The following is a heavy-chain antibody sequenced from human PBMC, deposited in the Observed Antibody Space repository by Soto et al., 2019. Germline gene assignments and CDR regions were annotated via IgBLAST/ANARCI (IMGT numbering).Heavy chain of an antibody. V-gene: IGHV1-18*01. D-gene: IGHD3-10*01. J-gene: IGHJ4*02. Sequence: ASVKVSCKASGYTFTSYGISWVRQAPGQGLEWMGWISAYNGNTNYAQKLQGRVTMTTDTSKNKFSLKLSSVTAADTAVYYCARDGLLWFGEPRGYFDYWGQGTLVTVSS. CDR1: GYTFTSYG. CDR2: ISAYNGNT. CDR3: ARDGLLWFGEPRGYFDY.